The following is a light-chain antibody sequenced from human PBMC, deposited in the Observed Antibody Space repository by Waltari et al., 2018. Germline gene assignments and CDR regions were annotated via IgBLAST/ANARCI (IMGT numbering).Light chain of an antibody. CDR3: SSYTSSSTLV. Sequence: QSALTQPASVSGSPGQSITISCTGTSSDVGGYNYVPWYQQHPGKAPKLMIYEGSNRPSGDSNRFSGAKSGNTASLAISGLQAEDEADYYCSSYTSSSTLVFGGGTKLTVL. V-gene: IGLV2-14*01. CDR2: EGS. CDR1: SSDVGGYNY. J-gene: IGLJ2*01.